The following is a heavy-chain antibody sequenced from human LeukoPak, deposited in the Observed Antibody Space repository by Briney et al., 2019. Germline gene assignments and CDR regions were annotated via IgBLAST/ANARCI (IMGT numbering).Heavy chain of an antibody. J-gene: IGHJ6*03. D-gene: IGHD6-19*01. CDR3: ARGPYSSGWYEGVYYYYYYMDV. V-gene: IGHV1-18*01. Sequence: ASVKVSCKASGYTFTSYGISWVRQAPGQGLEWMGWISAYNGNTNYAQKLRGRVTMTTDTSTSTAYMELRSLRSDDTAVYYCARGPYSSGWYEGVYYYYYYMDVWGKGTTVTVSS. CDR2: ISAYNGNT. CDR1: GYTFTSYG.